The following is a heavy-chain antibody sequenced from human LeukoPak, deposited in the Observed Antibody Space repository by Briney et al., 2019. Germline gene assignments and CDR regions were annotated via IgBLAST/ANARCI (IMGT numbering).Heavy chain of an antibody. CDR1: GDSISSYY. Sequence: SETLSLTCSVSGDSISSYYWTWIRQTPGKGLQWIAYIHYNGNTKTNPSLKSRVTISLDTSKNQFSLKLSSVTAADTAVYYCARPYSSGFIYYFDQWGQGTLVTVSS. CDR3: ARPYSSGFIYYFDQ. D-gene: IGHD6-19*01. V-gene: IGHV4-59*08. J-gene: IGHJ4*02. CDR2: IHYNGNT.